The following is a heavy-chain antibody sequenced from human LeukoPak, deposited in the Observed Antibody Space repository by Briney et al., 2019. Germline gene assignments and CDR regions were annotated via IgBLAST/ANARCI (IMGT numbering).Heavy chain of an antibody. D-gene: IGHD2-21*02. CDR2: INHSGST. CDR3: ARDTLIVVVTAITPNWWFDP. V-gene: IGHV4-34*01. CDR1: GGSFSSYY. J-gene: IGHJ5*02. Sequence: SETLSLTCAVYGGSFSSYYWSWIRQPPGKGLEWLGEINHSGSTYYNPSLKSRVTISVDTSKNQFSLKLSSVTAADTAVYYCARDTLIVVVTAITPNWWFDPWGQGTLVTVSS.